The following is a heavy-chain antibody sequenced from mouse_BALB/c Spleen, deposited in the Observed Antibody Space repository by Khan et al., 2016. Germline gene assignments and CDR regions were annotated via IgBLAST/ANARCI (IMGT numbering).Heavy chain of an antibody. CDR2: INTETGEP. CDR1: GYTFTDYS. Sequence: QIQLVQSGPELKKPGETVKISCKASGYTFTDYSMHWVKQAPGKGLKWMGWINTETGEPTYADDFKGRFAFSLETSASTAYLQINNLKNEDTATXFCARWLRRGGWYFDVWGAGTTVTVSS. J-gene: IGHJ1*01. CDR3: ARWLRRGGWYFDV. V-gene: IGHV9-2-1*01. D-gene: IGHD2-2*01.